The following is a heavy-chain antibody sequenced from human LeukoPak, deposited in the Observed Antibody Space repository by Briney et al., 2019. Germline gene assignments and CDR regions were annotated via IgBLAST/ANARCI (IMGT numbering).Heavy chain of an antibody. CDR2: IYNTGTT. Sequence: PGGSLRLSCAASGFTVSSTYMSWVRQAPGKGLAWVSTIYNTGTTNYADSVKGRFTISRDNFKNALYLQMNSLRVEDTAVYYCAIDPNWGTHSWGQGVLVTVSS. D-gene: IGHD7-27*01. CDR3: AIDPNWGTHS. J-gene: IGHJ4*02. V-gene: IGHV3-53*01. CDR1: GFTVSSTY.